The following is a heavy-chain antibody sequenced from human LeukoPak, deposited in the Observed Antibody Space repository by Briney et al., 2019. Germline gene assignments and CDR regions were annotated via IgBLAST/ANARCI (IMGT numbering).Heavy chain of an antibody. CDR2: ISYDGSNK. D-gene: IGHD6-19*01. Sequence: GESLRLSCAASGFTFSSYAMHWVRQAPGKGLEWEAVISYDGSNKYYADSVKGRFTISRDNSKNTLYLQMNSLRAEDTAVYYCARAPDSSGWWPYYYYYGIDVWGQGTTVTVSS. CDR1: GFTFSSYA. J-gene: IGHJ6*02. V-gene: IGHV3-30*04. CDR3: ARAPDSSGWWPYYYYYGIDV.